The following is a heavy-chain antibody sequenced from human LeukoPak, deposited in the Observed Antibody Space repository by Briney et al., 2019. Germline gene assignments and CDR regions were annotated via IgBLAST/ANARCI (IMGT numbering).Heavy chain of an antibody. CDR3: ARDSPRYSGSYGFDY. V-gene: IGHV4-61*01. Sequence: SETLSLTCTVSGGSVSSGSYYWSWIRQPPGKGLEWIGYIYYSGSTNYNPSLKSRVTISVDTSKNQFSLKLSSVTAADTAVYYCARDSPRYSGSYGFDYWGQGTLVTVSS. CDR1: GGSVSSGSYY. CDR2: IYYSGST. D-gene: IGHD1-26*01. J-gene: IGHJ4*02.